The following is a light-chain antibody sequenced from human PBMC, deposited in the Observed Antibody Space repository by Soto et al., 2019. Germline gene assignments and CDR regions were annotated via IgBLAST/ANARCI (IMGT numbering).Light chain of an antibody. CDR1: QSVSNY. CDR3: QQRTNWPPWT. CDR2: DAT. J-gene: IGKJ1*01. V-gene: IGKV3-11*01. Sequence: ILLTQSPATLSLSPGERATLSCRASQSVSNYLAWYQQKPGQAPRLLIYDATSRATGIPARFSGSGSGTDFTLTISSLEPEDFAVYYCQQRTNWPPWTFGQGTKVDIK.